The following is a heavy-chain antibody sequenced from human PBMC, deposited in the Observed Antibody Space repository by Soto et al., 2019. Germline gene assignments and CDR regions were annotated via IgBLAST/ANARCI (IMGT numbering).Heavy chain of an antibody. J-gene: IGHJ4*02. V-gene: IGHV3-74*01. CDR1: GFAFSSYW. D-gene: IGHD3-10*01. CDR3: ARVGVGSYHFDF. Sequence: PGGSLRLSCAASGFAFSSYWMHWVRQAPEKGLVWVSRINPDGRTTSYADSVRDRFTISRDNAHDTLYLQMNGLRTEDTAVYYCARVGVGSYHFDFWGQGTQVTVSS. CDR2: INPDGRTT.